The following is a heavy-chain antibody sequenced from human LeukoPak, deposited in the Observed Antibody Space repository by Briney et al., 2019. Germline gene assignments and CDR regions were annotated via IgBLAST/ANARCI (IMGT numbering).Heavy chain of an antibody. CDR2: INGGSDYI. J-gene: IGHJ4*02. CDR3: ARVSSVPTPRALDY. D-gene: IGHD4/OR15-4a*01. V-gene: IGHV3-21*01. CDR1: GFSFSAYS. Sequence: GGSLRLSCAASGFSFSAYSMNWIRQAPGKGPEWVSPINGGSDYIFHADSVKGRFTVSRDNAKNSLYLQMNGLRAEDTAVYYCARVSSVPTPRALDYWGQGALVTVSS.